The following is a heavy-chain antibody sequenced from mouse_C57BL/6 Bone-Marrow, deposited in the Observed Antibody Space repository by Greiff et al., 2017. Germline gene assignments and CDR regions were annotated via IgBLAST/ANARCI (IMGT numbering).Heavy chain of an antibody. V-gene: IGHV5-12*01. CDR2: ISNGGGST. Sequence: EVMLVESGGGLVQPGGSLKLSCAASGFTFSDYYMYWVRQTPEKRLEWVAYISNGGGSTYYPDTVKGRFTISRDNAKNTLYLQMSRLKSEDTAMYYCARPDYGSRWLAYWGQGTLVTVSA. CDR3: ARPDYGSRWLAY. CDR1: GFTFSDYY. D-gene: IGHD1-1*01. J-gene: IGHJ3*01.